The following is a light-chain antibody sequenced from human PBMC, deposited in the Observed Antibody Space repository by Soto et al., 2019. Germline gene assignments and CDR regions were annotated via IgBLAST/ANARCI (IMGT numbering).Light chain of an antibody. CDR2: GAS. CDR3: QQYNNWPLYT. CDR1: QSVSSN. Sequence: EIVMTQSPATLSVSPGERATLSCRASQSVSSNLAWYQQKPGQAPWRLIYGASTRATGIPARFSGSGSGTEFTLTISSLQSEDFAVYHCQQYNNWPLYTFGQGTQLPIK. V-gene: IGKV3-15*01. J-gene: IGKJ2*01.